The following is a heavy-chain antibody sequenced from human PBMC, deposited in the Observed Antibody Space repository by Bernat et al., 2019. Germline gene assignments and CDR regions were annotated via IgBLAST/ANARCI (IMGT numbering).Heavy chain of an antibody. CDR2: ISDDGNYQ. Sequence: QEQLVESGGDVVQPGRSLRLSCLGSGFIFSKSVIHWVRQAPGKGLDWVAAISDDGNYQHYADSVKGRFTISRDNSTNTVYLQISSLRIEDTAIYYCAREGYSSSHAGAFDILGQGTMVTVSS. CDR1: GFIFSKSV. J-gene: IGHJ3*02. D-gene: IGHD6-13*01. V-gene: IGHV3-30*15. CDR3: AREGYSSSHAGAFDI.